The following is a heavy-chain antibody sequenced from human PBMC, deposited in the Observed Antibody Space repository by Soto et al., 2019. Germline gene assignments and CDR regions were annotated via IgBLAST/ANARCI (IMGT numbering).Heavy chain of an antibody. Sequence: ASVEVCCKASRGAFSSYASCWVQQSPGQGLEWMGGIIPIFGTANYAQKFQGRVTITADESTSTAYMELSSLRSEDTAVYYCARVSYYDSSGYYLVPDYWGQGTLVTVSS. D-gene: IGHD3-22*01. J-gene: IGHJ4*02. V-gene: IGHV1-69*13. CDR3: ARVSYYDSSGYYLVPDY. CDR1: RGAFSSYA. CDR2: IIPIFGTA.